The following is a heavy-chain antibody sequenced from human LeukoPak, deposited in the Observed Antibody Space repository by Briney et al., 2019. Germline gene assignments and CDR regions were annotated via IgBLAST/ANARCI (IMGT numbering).Heavy chain of an antibody. D-gene: IGHD2-2*01. CDR3: ARAGGGIVVVPAARALFDY. CDR2: ISAYNGNT. V-gene: IGHV1-18*01. Sequence: ASVKVSCNASGYTFTSYGISWVRQAPGQGLEWMGLISAYNGNTNYAQKLQGRVTMTTDTSTSTAYMELRSLRSDDTAVYYCARAGGGIVVVPAARALFDYWGQGTLVTVSS. CDR1: GYTFTSYG. J-gene: IGHJ4*02.